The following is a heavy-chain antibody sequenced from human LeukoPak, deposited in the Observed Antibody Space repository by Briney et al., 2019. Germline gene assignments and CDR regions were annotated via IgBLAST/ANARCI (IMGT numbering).Heavy chain of an antibody. CDR1: GDSVSSSSAS. V-gene: IGHV6-1*01. CDR2: TYYRSKWYN. Sequence: SQTLSLTCAISGDSVSSSSASCNWVRQSPSRGLEWLGRTYYRSKWYNEYAISVKSRITINPDTSKNQFSLQLNSVTPEDTAVYSCARGNSGLRAVGIRVEGTMVTVSS. D-gene: IGHD4-23*01. CDR3: ARGNSGLRAVGI. J-gene: IGHJ3*02.